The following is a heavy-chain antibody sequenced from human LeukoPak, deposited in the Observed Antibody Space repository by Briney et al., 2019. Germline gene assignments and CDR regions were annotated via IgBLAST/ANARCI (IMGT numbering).Heavy chain of an antibody. CDR1: GYSFTSYW. J-gene: IGHJ4*02. D-gene: IGHD2-15*01. CDR2: IYPGDSDT. Sequence: GESLKISCKGSGYSFTSYWIGGVRQMPGEGLEWMGIIYPGDSDTRYSPSFQGQVTISADKSISTAYLQWSSLKASDTGMYYCAIHCSGGSCYSGYFDYWGKGTLVTVSS. V-gene: IGHV5-51*01. CDR3: AIHCSGGSCYSGYFDY.